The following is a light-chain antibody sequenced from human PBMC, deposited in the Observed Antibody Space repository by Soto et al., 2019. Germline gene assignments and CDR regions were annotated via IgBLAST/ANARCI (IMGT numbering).Light chain of an antibody. CDR1: SSDVGGYNY. J-gene: IGLJ3*02. CDR2: EVS. Sequence: QSALTQPASVSGYPGQSITISCTGTSSDVGGYNYVSWYQQHPGKAPKFIIYEVSIRPSGVSNRFSGSKSGNMASLTISGLQAEDEADYYCSSYTSSFTWVFGGGTKLTVL. V-gene: IGLV2-14*01. CDR3: SSYTSSFTWV.